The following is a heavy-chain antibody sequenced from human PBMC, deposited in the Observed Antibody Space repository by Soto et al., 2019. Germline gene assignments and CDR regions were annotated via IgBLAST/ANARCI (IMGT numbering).Heavy chain of an antibody. V-gene: IGHV1-46*01. CDR3: ARLFGELQADY. Sequence: AAVKVCCNASGYTFTRYSMHLVRPAPGQGLEWMGIINPSGGSTSYAQKFQGRVTMTRDTSTSTVYMELSSLRSEDTAVYYCARLFGELQADYWGQGTLVTVAS. J-gene: IGHJ4*02. CDR1: GYTFTRYS. D-gene: IGHD3-10*02. CDR2: INPSGGST.